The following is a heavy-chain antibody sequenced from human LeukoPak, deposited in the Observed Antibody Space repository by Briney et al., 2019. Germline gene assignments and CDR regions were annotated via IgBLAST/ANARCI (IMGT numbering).Heavy chain of an antibody. V-gene: IGHV1-69*04. CDR1: GYTYTGYY. Sequence: SVKVSCKASGYTYTGYYMHGVRQAPGRGVEWMGRIIPVLNITSYAQKFQGSVTITADTSTSTVYMELSSLRSEETAVYYCARDQGLTAPPPYGLDVWGQGTTVIVSS. D-gene: IGHD5-18*01. J-gene: IGHJ6*02. CDR3: ARDQGLTAPPPYGLDV. CDR2: IIPVLNIT.